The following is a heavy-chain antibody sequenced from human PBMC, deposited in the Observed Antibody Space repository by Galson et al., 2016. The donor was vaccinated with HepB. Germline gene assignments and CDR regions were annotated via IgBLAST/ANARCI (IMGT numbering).Heavy chain of an antibody. CDR1: GGSISSYY. J-gene: IGHJ6*02. CDR2: IYYSGST. V-gene: IGHV4-59*08. CDR3: ARHLDPQSESYYYYYYGMDV. Sequence: LSLTCTVSGGSISSYYWSWIRQPPGKGLEWTGYIYYSGSTNYNPSLKSRVTISVDTSKNQFSLKLSSVTAADTAVYYCARHLDPQSESYYYYYYGMDVWGQGTTVTVSS. D-gene: IGHD1-14*01.